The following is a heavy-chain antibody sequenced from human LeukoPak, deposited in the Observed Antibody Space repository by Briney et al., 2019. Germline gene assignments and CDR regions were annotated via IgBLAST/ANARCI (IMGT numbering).Heavy chain of an antibody. CDR2: IYYSGST. CDR1: GGSISSYY. J-gene: IGHJ5*02. CDR3: ARLPVVPKGMGFDP. Sequence: SETLSLTRTVSGGSISSYYWSWIRQPPGKGLEWIGYIYYSGSTNYNPSLKSRVTISVDTSKNQFSLKLSSVTAADTAVYYCARLPVVPKGMGFDPWGQGTLVTVSS. V-gene: IGHV4-59*01. D-gene: IGHD2-15*01.